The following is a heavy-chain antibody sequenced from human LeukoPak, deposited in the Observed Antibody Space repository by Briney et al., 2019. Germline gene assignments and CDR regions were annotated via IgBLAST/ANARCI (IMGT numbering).Heavy chain of an antibody. Sequence: GGSLRLSCAASGFTFSSYWMSWVGQAPGKGLEWVANINEDGSEKYYVDSVKGRFTISRETGKNSQYLQMSSLRADDTAVYYCARPVYGYFDFWGQGILLTVSS. V-gene: IGHV3-7*04. CDR2: INEDGSEK. D-gene: IGHD5-18*01. J-gene: IGHJ4*02. CDR3: ARPVYGYFDF. CDR1: GFTFSSYW.